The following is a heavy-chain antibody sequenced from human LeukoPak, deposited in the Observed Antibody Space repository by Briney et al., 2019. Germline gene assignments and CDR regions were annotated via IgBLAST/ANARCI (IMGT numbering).Heavy chain of an antibody. CDR3: ARDSPGYGAYVS. J-gene: IGHJ1*01. V-gene: IGHV3-7*01. Sequence: PGVSLRLSCAASGFTFSPYWMTWVRQAPGKGLEWVANKKEDGSREYYVDSVKGRFTISRDNAKNSLYLKMDSLTAEDTAVYYCARDSPGYGAYVSWGQGTLVSVSS. CDR2: KKEDGSRE. D-gene: IGHD5-12*01. CDR1: GFTFSPYW.